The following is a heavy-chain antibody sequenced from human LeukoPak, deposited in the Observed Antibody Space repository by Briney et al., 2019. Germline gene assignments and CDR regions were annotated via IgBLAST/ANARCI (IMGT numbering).Heavy chain of an antibody. J-gene: IGHJ4*02. V-gene: IGHV4-59*08. CDR2: INYSGST. D-gene: IGHD1-1*01. CDR1: GGSICNYF. CDR3: ARLNGGY. Sequence: SETLSLTCTVSGGSICNYFWSWIRPPPGRGLEWIGYINYSGSTNYNPSLKNRVTISVDTSKNQFSLKVTSVTAADTAVYYCARLNGGYWGQGTLVIVSS.